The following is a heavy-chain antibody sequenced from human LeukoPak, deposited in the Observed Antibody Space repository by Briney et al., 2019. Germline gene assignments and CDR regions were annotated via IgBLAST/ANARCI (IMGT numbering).Heavy chain of an antibody. V-gene: IGHV3-11*01. CDR3: ARDVAWEQWLVPAPGDWFDP. D-gene: IGHD6-19*01. CDR1: GFTFSDYY. Sequence: PGGSLRLSCAASGFTFSDYYMSWIRQAPGKGLEWASYISSSGSTIYYADSVKGRFTTSRDNAKNSLYLQMNSLRAEDTAVYYCARDVAWEQWLVPAPGDWFDPWGQGTLVTVSS. J-gene: IGHJ5*02. CDR2: ISSSGSTI.